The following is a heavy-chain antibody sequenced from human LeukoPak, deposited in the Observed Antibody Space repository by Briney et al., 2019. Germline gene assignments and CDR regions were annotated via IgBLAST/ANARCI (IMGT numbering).Heavy chain of an antibody. J-gene: IGHJ4*02. CDR2: IYYSGST. CDR1: GVSISSYY. V-gene: IGHV4-59*08. CDR3: ARRRSSSWLVDY. D-gene: IGHD6-6*01. Sequence: SETLSLTCTVSGVSISSYYWSWIRQPPGKGLEWIGYIYYSGSTNYNPSLKSRVTISVDTSKNQFSLKLSSVTAADTAVYYCARRRSSSWLVDYWGQGTLVTVSS.